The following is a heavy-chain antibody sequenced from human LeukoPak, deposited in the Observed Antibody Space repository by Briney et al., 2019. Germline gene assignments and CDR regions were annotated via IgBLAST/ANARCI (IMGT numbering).Heavy chain of an antibody. CDR3: ARDRERYRNYYYSMDI. CDR2: INPNSGGT. D-gene: IGHD2-15*01. J-gene: IGHJ6*03. Sequence: ASVKVSCKASGYTFTGYYMHWVRQAPGQGLEWMGWINPNSGGTNYAQKFQGRVTMTRDTSISTAYMELSGLISDDTAVYFCARDRERYRNYYYSMDIWGIGTTVTVSS. CDR1: GYTFTGYY. V-gene: IGHV1-2*02.